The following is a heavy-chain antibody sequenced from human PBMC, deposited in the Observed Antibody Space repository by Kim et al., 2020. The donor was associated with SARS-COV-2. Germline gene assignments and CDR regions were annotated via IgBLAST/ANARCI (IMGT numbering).Heavy chain of an antibody. J-gene: IGHJ4*02. CDR2: IWYDGSNK. CDR1: GFTFSSYG. CDR3: AKDPRYYDSSGYYPH. Sequence: GGSLRLSCAASGFTFSSYGMHWVRQAPGKGLEWVAVIWYDGSNKYYADSVKGRFTISRDNSKNTLYLQMNSLRAEDTAVYYCAKDPRYYDSSGYYPHWGQGTLVTVSS. D-gene: IGHD3-22*01. V-gene: IGHV3-33*06.